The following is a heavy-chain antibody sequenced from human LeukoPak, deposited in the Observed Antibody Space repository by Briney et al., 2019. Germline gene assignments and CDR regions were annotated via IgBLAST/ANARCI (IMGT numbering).Heavy chain of an antibody. V-gene: IGHV3-23*01. Sequence: GGSLRLSCAASGFTFSSYAMSWVRQAPGKGLEWVSAISGSGGSTYYADSVKGRFTISRDNAKNSLYLQMNSLRAEDTAVYYCAREVRYCSGGSCYSNFDYWGQGTLVTVSS. D-gene: IGHD2-15*01. CDR1: GFTFSSYA. CDR3: AREVRYCSGGSCYSNFDY. CDR2: ISGSGGST. J-gene: IGHJ4*02.